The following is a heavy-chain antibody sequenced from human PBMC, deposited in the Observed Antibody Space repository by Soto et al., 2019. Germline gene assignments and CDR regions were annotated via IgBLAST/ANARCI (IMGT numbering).Heavy chain of an antibody. J-gene: IGHJ4*02. CDR1: GFTFSSYW. CDR3: ARDGPYGDYALGYFDY. V-gene: IGHV3-7*03. Sequence: EVQLVEYGGGLVQPGGSLRLSCAASGFTFSSYWMSWVRQAPGKGLEWVANIKQDGSEKYYVDSVKGRFTISRDNAKNSLYLQMNSLRAEDTAVYYCARDGPYGDYALGYFDYWGQGTLVTVSS. CDR2: IKQDGSEK. D-gene: IGHD4-17*01.